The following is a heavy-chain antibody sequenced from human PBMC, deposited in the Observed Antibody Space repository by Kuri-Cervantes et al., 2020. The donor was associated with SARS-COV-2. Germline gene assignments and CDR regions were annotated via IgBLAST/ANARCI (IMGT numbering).Heavy chain of an antibody. J-gene: IGHJ4*02. V-gene: IGHV1-69*10. D-gene: IGHD6-6*01. CDR2: IIPILGIA. CDR1: GYTFTSYD. CDR3: ARGRYSSSAIFDY. Sequence: SVKVSCKASGYTFTSYDINWVRQAPGQGLEWMGGIIPILGIANYAQKFQGRVTITADKSTSTAYMELSSLRSEDTAVYYCARGRYSSSAIFDYWGQGTLVTVSS.